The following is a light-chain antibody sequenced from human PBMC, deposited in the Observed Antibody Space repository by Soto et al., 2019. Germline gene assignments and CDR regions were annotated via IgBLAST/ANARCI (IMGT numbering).Light chain of an antibody. Sequence: DIQMTQSPSSLSASVGDRVTITCRASQSVSNSLNWYQQTSGKPPKLLIYAASSLQSGVPSRFRGSGSGTEFTLTISSLQSEDYASYYCQQSSNIPVTFGGGTKVDIK. CDR2: AAS. CDR3: QQSSNIPVT. J-gene: IGKJ4*01. V-gene: IGKV1-39*01. CDR1: QSVSNS.